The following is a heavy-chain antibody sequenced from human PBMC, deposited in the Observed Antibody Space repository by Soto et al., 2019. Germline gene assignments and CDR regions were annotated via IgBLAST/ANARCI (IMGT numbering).Heavy chain of an antibody. V-gene: IGHV4-34*01. Sequence: SETLSRTCAVYGGSFSGYYWGWIRQPPGKGLEWIGEINHSGSTNYNPSLKSRVTISVDTSKNQFSLKLSSVTAADTAVYYCARGDYYDRSGYERNFDYWGQGTLVTVSS. CDR1: GGSFSGYY. J-gene: IGHJ4*02. CDR3: ARGDYYDRSGYERNFDY. D-gene: IGHD3-22*01. CDR2: INHSGST.